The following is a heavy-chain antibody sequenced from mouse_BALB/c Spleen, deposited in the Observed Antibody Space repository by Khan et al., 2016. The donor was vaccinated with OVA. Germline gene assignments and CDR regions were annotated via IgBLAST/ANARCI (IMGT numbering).Heavy chain of an antibody. CDR2: INTYTGEP. V-gene: IGHV9-3-1*01. D-gene: IGHD6-1*01. CDR3: ARSASYWFFEV. Sequence: QIQLVQSGPELKKPGETVKISCKASGYTFTNYGMNWVKQAPGKGLKWMGWINTYTGEPTYADDFKGRFAFSLETSANTAYLQINSLKNEDTATYFCARSASYWFFEVWGAGTTVTVSS. CDR1: GYTFTNYG. J-gene: IGHJ1*01.